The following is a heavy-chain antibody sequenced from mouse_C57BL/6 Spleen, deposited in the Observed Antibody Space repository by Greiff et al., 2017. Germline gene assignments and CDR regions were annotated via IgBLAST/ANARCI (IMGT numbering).Heavy chain of an antibody. CDR1: GYTFTSYW. Sequence: QVQLQQPGAELVRPGTSVKLSCKASGYTFTSYWMHWVKQRPGQGLEWIGVIDPSDSYTTYNQKFKGKATLTVDTSSSTAYMQLSSLTSEDSAVYYCARAAVDYWGQGTTLTVSS. CDR3: ARAAVDY. J-gene: IGHJ2*01. V-gene: IGHV1-59*01. D-gene: IGHD1-2*01. CDR2: IDPSDSYT.